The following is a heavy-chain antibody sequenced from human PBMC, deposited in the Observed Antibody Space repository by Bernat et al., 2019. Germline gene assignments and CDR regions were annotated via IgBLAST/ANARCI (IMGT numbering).Heavy chain of an antibody. J-gene: IGHJ4*02. Sequence: EVQLVESGGGLVQPGGSLRLSCAASGFTFSSYAMHWVRQAPGKGLEYVSAISSNGGSTYYANSVKGRFTISRDNSKNTLYLQMGSLRAEDMAVYYSARSQAYYDILTGPFDYWGQGTLVTVSS. CDR1: GFTFSSYA. CDR2: ISSNGGST. D-gene: IGHD3-9*01. V-gene: IGHV3-64*01. CDR3: ARSQAYYDILTGPFDY.